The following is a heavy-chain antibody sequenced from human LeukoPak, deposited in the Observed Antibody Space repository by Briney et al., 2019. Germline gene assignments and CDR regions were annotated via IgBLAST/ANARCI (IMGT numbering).Heavy chain of an antibody. D-gene: IGHD5-18*01. CDR3: ARTPGGYSYGLVGYFDY. J-gene: IGHJ4*02. CDR2: ISWNSGSI. Sequence: GGSLRLSCAASGFTFSNFAMHWVRQAPGKGLEWVSGISWNSGSIGYADSVKGRFTISRDNAKNSLYLQMNSLRAEDTALYYCARTPGGYSYGLVGYFDYWGQGTLVTVSS. CDR1: GFTFSNFA. V-gene: IGHV3-9*01.